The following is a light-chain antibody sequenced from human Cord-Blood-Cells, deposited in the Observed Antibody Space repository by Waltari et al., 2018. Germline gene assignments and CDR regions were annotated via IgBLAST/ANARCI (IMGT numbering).Light chain of an antibody. J-gene: IGKJ1*01. CDR3: QQYNNWGT. Sequence: EIVLTRSPATLSVAPEVRPTLSCRASQSVSSNLAWYQQKTGQAPRLLIYGASTRATGIPARFSGSGSGTEFTLTISSLQSEDFAVYYCQQYNNWGTFGQGTKVEIK. V-gene: IGKV3-15*01. CDR1: QSVSSN. CDR2: GAS.